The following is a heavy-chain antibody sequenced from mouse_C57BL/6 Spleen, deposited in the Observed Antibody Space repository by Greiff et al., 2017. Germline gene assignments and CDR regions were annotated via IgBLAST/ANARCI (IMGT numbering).Heavy chain of an antibody. CDR2: IPPSDSDT. CDR1: GYTFTSYW. V-gene: IGHV1-74*01. CDR3: ASLTTVVPRFAY. Sequence: QVQLQQPGAELVKPGASVTVSCKASGYTFTSYWMHWVKQRPGQGLEWIGRIPPSDSDTNYNQKFKGKATLTVDKSSSTAYMQLSSLTSEDSAVYYCASLTTVVPRFAYWGQGTLVTVSA. J-gene: IGHJ3*01. D-gene: IGHD1-1*01.